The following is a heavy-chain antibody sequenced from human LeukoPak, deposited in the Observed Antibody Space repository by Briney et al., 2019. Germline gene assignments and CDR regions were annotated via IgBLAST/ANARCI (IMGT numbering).Heavy chain of an antibody. J-gene: IGHJ3*02. CDR2: IKQDGSEK. D-gene: IGHD1-14*01. Sequence: GGSLRLSCAASTFTFSNYWMSWVRQAPGKGLEWVANIKQDGSEKYDVDSVKGRFTISRDNAETSLYLQMNSLRAEDTAVYYCARDVLAAGATGTFDIWGQGTMVTVSS. CDR3: ARDVLAAGATGTFDI. CDR1: TFTFSNYW. V-gene: IGHV3-7*03.